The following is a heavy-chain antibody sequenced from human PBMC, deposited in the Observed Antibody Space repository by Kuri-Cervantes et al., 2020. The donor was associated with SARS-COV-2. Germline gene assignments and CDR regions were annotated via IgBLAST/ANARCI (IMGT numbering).Heavy chain of an antibody. J-gene: IGHJ4*02. Sequence: ASVKVSCKASGYTFSEYYIHWVRQAPGQGLEWMGWINPKSGGAKYAQRLQGRATMTRDTSTSTAYMELRSLRSDDTAVYYCARALVYGDYESFDYWGQGTLVTVSS. CDR1: GYTFSEYY. V-gene: IGHV1-2*02. CDR2: INPKSGGA. CDR3: ARALVYGDYESFDY. D-gene: IGHD4-17*01.